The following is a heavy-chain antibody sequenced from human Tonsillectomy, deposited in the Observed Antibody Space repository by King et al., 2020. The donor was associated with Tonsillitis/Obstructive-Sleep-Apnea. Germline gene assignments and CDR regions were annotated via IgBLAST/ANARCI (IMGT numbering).Heavy chain of an antibody. CDR3: ARGEGDIVALYYMDV. CDR2: IIPMFGIT. J-gene: IGHJ6*03. D-gene: IGHD2-15*01. CDR1: GGTFSSYA. V-gene: IGHV1-69*09. Sequence: QLVQSGAEVKKLGSSVKVSCKASGGTFSSYAICWVRQAPGQGPEWMGRIIPMFGITNYAQKFQGRVTITADKSTSTAYMELSSLRSEDTAVYYCARGEGDIVALYYMDVWGKGTTVTVSS.